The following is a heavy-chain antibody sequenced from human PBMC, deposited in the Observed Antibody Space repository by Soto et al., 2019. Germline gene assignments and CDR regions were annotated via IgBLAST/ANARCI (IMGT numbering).Heavy chain of an antibody. Sequence: SVKVSCKASGGTFSSYAISWVRQARGQGLEWMGGIIPSFGTANYAQKLQGRVTITADESTSTAYMELSSLRSEDKAVYYCARVDPYYYNLSGYRVTPYGMDVWGQGTTVTVSS. V-gene: IGHV1-69*13. CDR3: ARVDPYYYNLSGYRVTPYGMDV. D-gene: IGHD3-9*01. J-gene: IGHJ6*02. CDR2: IIPSFGTA. CDR1: GGTFSSYA.